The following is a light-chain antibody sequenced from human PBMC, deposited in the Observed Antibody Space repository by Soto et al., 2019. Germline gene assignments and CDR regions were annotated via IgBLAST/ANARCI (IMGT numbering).Light chain of an antibody. J-gene: IGKJ2*02. CDR3: LQHSSYPRT. V-gene: IGKV1-17*01. Sequence: DIQMTQSPSSLSASVGDRVTITCRASQGIRNDVGWYQQKAGQAPKRLISAASNLQRGVPSRFSGSGSGTEFTLTISSLQPEDFATYYCLQHSSYPRTFGQGTRVEIK. CDR2: AAS. CDR1: QGIRND.